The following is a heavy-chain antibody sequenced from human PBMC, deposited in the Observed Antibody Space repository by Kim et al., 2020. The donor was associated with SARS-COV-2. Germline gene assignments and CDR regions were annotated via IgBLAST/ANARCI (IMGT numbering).Heavy chain of an antibody. V-gene: IGHV3-30*18. J-gene: IGHJ6*02. D-gene: IGHD5-18*01. CDR3: AKDSGGYSYGLNYYYYGMDV. Sequence: GGSLRLSCAASGFTFSSYGMHWVRQAPGKGLEWVAVISYDGSNKYYADSVKGRFTISRDNSKNTLYLQMNSLRAEDTAVYYCAKDSGGYSYGLNYYYYGMDVWGQGTTVTVSS. CDR2: ISYDGSNK. CDR1: GFTFSSYG.